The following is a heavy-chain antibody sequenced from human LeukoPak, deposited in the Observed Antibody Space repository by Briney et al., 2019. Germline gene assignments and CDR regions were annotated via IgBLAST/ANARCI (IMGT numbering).Heavy chain of an antibody. Sequence: VASVKVSCKASGGTFSSYAISWVRQAPGQGLEWMGGIIPIFGTANYAQKFQGRVTITADKSTSTAYMELSSLRSEDTAVYYCARGGRGYDILTGYYRVFDYWGQGTLVTVSS. J-gene: IGHJ4*02. CDR2: IIPIFGTA. D-gene: IGHD3-9*01. CDR1: GGTFSSYA. CDR3: ARGGRGYDILTGYYRVFDY. V-gene: IGHV1-69*06.